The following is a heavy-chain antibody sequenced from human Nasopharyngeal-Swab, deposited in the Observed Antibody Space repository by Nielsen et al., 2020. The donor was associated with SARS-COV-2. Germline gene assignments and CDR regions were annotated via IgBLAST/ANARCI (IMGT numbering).Heavy chain of an antibody. CDR3: ARIPYCSSTSCYAVRGGNYYYYYGMDV. Sequence: GSVKASCKASGYTFISYGISWARQPPAQGLEWTGWISDSNGNTNYAQKLQGRVTMTTDTSTSTAYMELRSLRSDDTAVYYCARIPYCSSTSCYAVRGGNYYYYYGMDVWGQGTTVTVSS. J-gene: IGHJ6*02. CDR1: GYTFISYG. V-gene: IGHV1-18*01. CDR2: ISDSNGNT. D-gene: IGHD2-2*01.